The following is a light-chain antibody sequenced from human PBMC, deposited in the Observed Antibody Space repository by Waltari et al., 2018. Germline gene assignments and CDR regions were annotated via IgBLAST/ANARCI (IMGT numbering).Light chain of an antibody. J-gene: IGKJ4*01. CDR3: QQYHKWPFT. V-gene: IGKV3-15*01. CDR2: GAS. Sequence: SCMASQSVSSNLAWYQHKPGQAPRLLINGASTRATGIPGRFSGSGSGTEFSLTIISLQPEDFAVYYCQQYHKWPFTFGGGTKVEIK. CDR1: QSVSSN.